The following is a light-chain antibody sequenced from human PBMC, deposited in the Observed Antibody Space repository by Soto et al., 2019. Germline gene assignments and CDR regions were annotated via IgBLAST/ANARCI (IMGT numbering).Light chain of an antibody. CDR3: QQYDYSPRT. J-gene: IGKJ1*01. CDR2: AAS. V-gene: IGKV3-20*01. Sequence: ELVLTQSPGTLSLSPGDRATLSCSASLSLPSRSLAWYQQRPGQAPRVLISAASTRAADIPDRFSGSGSGTDFTLTINRLEPEDFAVYYCQQYDYSPRTFGQGTKV. CDR1: LSLPSRS.